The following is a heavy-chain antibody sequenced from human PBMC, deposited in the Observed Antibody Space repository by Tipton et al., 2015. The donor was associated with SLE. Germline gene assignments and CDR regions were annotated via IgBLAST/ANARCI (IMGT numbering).Heavy chain of an antibody. Sequence: TLSLTCTVSGGSISSGSYYWSWIRQPAGKGLEWIGYIYTRGSTNYNPSLKSRVTMSVDTSKNQFSLKLSSVTAADTAVYYCARGGAGITMVRGATYYYYYMDVWGKGTTVTVSS. J-gene: IGHJ6*03. CDR1: GGSISSGSYY. V-gene: IGHV4-61*09. D-gene: IGHD3-10*01. CDR2: IYTRGST. CDR3: ARGGAGITMVRGATYYYYYMDV.